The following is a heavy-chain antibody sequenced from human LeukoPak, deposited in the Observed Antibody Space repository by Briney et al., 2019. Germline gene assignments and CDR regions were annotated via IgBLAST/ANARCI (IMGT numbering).Heavy chain of an antibody. J-gene: IGHJ6*02. D-gene: IGHD6-13*01. CDR3: ARSSKAESTRYSSSWYSGPPYYYGMDV. CDR1: GFTFSSYW. CDR2: IKQDGGEK. Sequence: GGSLRLSCAASGFTFSSYWMSWVRQAPGKGPEWVANIKQDGGEKYYVDSVKGRFTISRDKAKNSLYLQMNSLRAEDTAVYYCARSSKAESTRYSSSWYSGPPYYYGMDVWGQGTTVTVSS. V-gene: IGHV3-7*05.